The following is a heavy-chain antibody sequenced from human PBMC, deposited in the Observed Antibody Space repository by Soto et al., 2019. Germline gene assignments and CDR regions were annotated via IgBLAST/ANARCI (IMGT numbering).Heavy chain of an antibody. CDR2: IIPVFATP. CDR3: AREGSSAS. V-gene: IGHV1-69*19. D-gene: IGHD6-6*01. CDR1: GGPFSNYG. Sequence: QVHLVQSGAEVKKPGSSVKVSCTTSGGPFSNYGISWVRQAPGQGFEWMGGIIPVFATPHYAEKFQDRLTLTADESSSSVFMELTRLRFEDTAVYFCAREGSSASWGQGTLVTASS. J-gene: IGHJ3*01.